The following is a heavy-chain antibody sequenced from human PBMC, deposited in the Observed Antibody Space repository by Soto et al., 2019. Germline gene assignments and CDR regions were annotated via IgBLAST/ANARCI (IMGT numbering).Heavy chain of an antibody. J-gene: IGHJ4*02. CDR2: IYYGGSS. CDR3: AREVASTTHFDC. D-gene: IGHD5-12*01. CDR1: GGSISSGDSY. Sequence: QVQLQESGPGLVKPSQTLSLTCTVSGGSISSGDSYWSWLRQHPGKGLEYIGYIYYGGSSYYNPSLESRVTISVDTSKNQFSLKLSSVTAADTAVYYCAREVASTTHFDCWGQGILVTVSS. V-gene: IGHV4-31*03.